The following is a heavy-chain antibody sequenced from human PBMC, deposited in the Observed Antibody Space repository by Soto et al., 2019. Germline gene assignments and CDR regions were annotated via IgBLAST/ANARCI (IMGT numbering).Heavy chain of an antibody. V-gene: IGHV4-59*01. Sequence: PSETLSLTCTVSGDSISTSYWNWIRRPPGKGLEWIAYIHCSGGPNYHPSLKSRLAISVDTSKNQFSLKLSSATAAETAVYYCARSIYNYGHQPFDYWGQGTLVTVSS. CDR2: IHCSGGP. D-gene: IGHD5-18*01. CDR1: GDSISTSY. J-gene: IGHJ4*02. CDR3: ARSIYNYGHQPFDY.